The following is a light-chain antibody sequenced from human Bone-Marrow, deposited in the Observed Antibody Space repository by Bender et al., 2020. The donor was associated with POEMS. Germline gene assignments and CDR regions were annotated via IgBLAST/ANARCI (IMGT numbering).Light chain of an antibody. J-gene: IGLJ2*01. Sequence: QSVLTQPPSASVTPGQSITVSCTGTSSDVESYNLVSWYQQHPGKAPKLLIYEVKKRPSGVSNRFSGSKSGNTASLTISGLEAEDDAHYCCSSYAGGVSVIFGGGTKVTVL. V-gene: IGLV2-23*02. CDR2: EVK. CDR3: SSYAGGVSVI. CDR1: SSDVESYNL.